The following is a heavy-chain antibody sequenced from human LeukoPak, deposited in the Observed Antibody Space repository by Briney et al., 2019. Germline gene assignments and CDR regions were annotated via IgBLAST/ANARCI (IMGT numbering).Heavy chain of an antibody. V-gene: IGHV4-61*01. D-gene: IGHD5-12*01. CDR3: ARDPGYSGIDY. CDR2: IYYSGST. J-gene: IGHJ4*02. CDR1: GGSVNSGSHY. Sequence: SETLSLTCTVSGGSVNSGSHYWCWIRQPPGKGLEWIGYIYYSGSTNYNPSLKSRVTMSLDTSKNQFSLNLNSVTAADTAVYYCARDPGYSGIDYWGQGALVTVSS.